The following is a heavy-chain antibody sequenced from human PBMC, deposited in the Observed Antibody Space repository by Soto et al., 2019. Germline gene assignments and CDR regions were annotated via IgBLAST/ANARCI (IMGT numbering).Heavy chain of an antibody. J-gene: IGHJ5*02. D-gene: IGHD1-1*01. CDR1: GASISGFY. CDR3: VSDVTKTFRDWFDP. CDR2: IYATGTT. V-gene: IGHV4-4*07. Sequence: PSETLSLTCTVSGASISGFYWSWIRKSAGKGLEWIGRIYATGTTDYNPSLKSRVMMSVDTSKKQFSLKLRSVTAADTAVYYCVSDVTKTFRDWFDPWGPGLSVTVSS.